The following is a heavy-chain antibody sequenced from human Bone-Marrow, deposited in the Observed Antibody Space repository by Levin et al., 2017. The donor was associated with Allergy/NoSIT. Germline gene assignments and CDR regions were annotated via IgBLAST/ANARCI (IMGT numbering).Heavy chain of an antibody. CDR1: GGSFSHYY. V-gene: IGHV4-34*01. CDR3: ARGLSEEGYFDL. D-gene: IGHD3-16*02. CDR2: INHSGST. J-gene: IGHJ2*01. Sequence: GSLRLSCAVYGGSFSHYYWNWIRQTPGKGLEWIGDINHSGSTHFNPSLKSRLTIFVDTSKHQFSLKLSSVTAADTAVYYCARGLSEEGYFDLWGRGTLVTVSS.